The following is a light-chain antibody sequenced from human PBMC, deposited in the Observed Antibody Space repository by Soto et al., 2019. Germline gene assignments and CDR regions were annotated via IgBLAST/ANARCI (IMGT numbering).Light chain of an antibody. V-gene: IGKV3-11*01. J-gene: IGKJ5*01. CDR1: QSVSSN. Sequence: EIVMTQSPATLCKSPGERATLSCRAIQSVSSNLAWYQQKPGQAPRLLIYDASNRATGVPARFSGSGSGTDFTLTISSLEPEDFALYYCQQRNNWPPIPFGQGTRPE. CDR2: DAS. CDR3: QQRNNWPPIP.